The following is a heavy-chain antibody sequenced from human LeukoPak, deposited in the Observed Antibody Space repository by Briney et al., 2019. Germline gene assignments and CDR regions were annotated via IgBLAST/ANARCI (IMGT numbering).Heavy chain of an antibody. CDR3: ARDPSYSSSWYFDY. J-gene: IGHJ4*02. CDR1: GGTFSSYA. CDR2: IIPIFGIA. V-gene: IGHV1-69*04. D-gene: IGHD6-13*01. Sequence: SVKVSCKASGGTFSSYAISWVRQAPGQGLEWMGRIIPIFGIANYAQKFQGRVTITADKSTSTAYMELSSLRSEDMAVYYCARDPSYSSSWYFDYWGQGTLVTVSS.